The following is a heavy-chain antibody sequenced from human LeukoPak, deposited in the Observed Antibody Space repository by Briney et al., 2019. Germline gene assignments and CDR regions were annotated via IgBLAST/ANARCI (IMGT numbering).Heavy chain of an antibody. J-gene: IGHJ4*02. CDR2: IYYSGST. D-gene: IGHD3-10*01. CDR3: ARAPGRLRSLDY. Sequence: ALETLSLTCTVSGGSISSYYWTWIRQPPGKGLEWIGYIYYSGSTNYSPSLKSRVTISVDTSKNQFSLNLTSVTVADTAVYYCARAPGRLRSLDYWGQGTLVTVSS. V-gene: IGHV4-59*01. CDR1: GGSISSYY.